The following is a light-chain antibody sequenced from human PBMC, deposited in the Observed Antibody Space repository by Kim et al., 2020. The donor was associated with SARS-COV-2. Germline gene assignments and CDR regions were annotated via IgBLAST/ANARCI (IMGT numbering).Light chain of an antibody. V-gene: IGKV3D-15*01. CDR3: QQYNTSPWK. J-gene: IGKJ1*01. CDR1: HSGSNC. Sequence: ASAGDTVTFWCGASHSGSNCFAWYQQNPGQAPRLLIYGASRRATGISARFSGSGSGTDFILTISRLQSDDFAVYYCQQYNTSPWKFGQGTKVDIK. CDR2: GAS.